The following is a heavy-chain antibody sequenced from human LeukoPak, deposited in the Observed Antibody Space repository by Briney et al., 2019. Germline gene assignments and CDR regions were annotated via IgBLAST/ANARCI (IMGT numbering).Heavy chain of an antibody. CDR1: GYTFTGYY. CDR3: ARGAIPLYCSSTSCYDTGRYYFDY. Sequence: ASVKVSCKASGYTFTGYYMHWVRQAPGQGLEWMGWINPNSGGTNYAQKFQGRVTMTRDTSISTAYMELSRLRSDDTAVYYCARGAIPLYCSSTSCYDTGRYYFDYWGQGTLVTVSS. D-gene: IGHD2-2*01. V-gene: IGHV1-2*02. J-gene: IGHJ4*02. CDR2: INPNSGGT.